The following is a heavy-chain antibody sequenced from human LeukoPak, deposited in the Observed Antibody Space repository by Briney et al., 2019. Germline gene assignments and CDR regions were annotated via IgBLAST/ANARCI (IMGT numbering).Heavy chain of an antibody. CDR1: GFTFSSYS. D-gene: IGHD4-17*01. CDR3: ARGYGDYIFDY. J-gene: IGHJ4*02. V-gene: IGHV3-48*04. Sequence: GGSLRLSCAASGFTFSSYSMNWVRQAPGKGLEWVSYISSSSSTIYYADSVKGRFTISRDNAKNSLYLQMNSLRAEDTAVYYCARGYGDYIFDYWDQGTLVTVSS. CDR2: ISSSSSTI.